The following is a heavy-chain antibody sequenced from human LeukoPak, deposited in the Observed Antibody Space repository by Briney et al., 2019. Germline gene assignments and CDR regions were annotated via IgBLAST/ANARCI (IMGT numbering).Heavy chain of an antibody. V-gene: IGHV4-59*01. J-gene: IGHJ4*02. CDR3: ARSVAGYFDY. Sequence: SETLSLTCTVSGGSISSYYWSWIRQPPGKGLEWIGYIYYSGSTNYNPSLKSRVTISVDTSKNQFSLKLSSVTAADTAVYYCARSVAGYFDYWGQGTLVTVSS. CDR1: GGSISSYY. D-gene: IGHD6-19*01. CDR2: IYYSGST.